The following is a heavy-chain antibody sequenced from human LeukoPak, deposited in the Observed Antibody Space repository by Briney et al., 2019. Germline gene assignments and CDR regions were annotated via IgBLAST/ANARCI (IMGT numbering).Heavy chain of an antibody. J-gene: IGHJ4*02. V-gene: IGHV5-51*01. D-gene: IGHD3-3*01. CDR1: GYTFSSYW. Sequence: GESLRISCKGSGYTFSSYWIGWVRQMPGKGLEWMGIIYPGDSDTRYSPSLQGQVTISVDTSIGTAYLQWSSLKASDTAIYYCARQNDFRLDYWGQGTLVTVSP. CDR2: IYPGDSDT. CDR3: ARQNDFRLDY.